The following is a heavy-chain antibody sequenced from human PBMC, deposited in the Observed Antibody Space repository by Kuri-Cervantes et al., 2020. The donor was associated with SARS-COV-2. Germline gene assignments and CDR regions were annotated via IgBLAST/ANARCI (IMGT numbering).Heavy chain of an antibody. V-gene: IGHV3-74*01. CDR3: AKDIGYCSSTSCYTDAFDI. J-gene: IGHJ3*02. CDR2: INSDGSST. D-gene: IGHD2-2*02. CDR1: GFTFSSYW. Sequence: GGSLRLSCAASGFTFSSYWMHWVRQAPGKGLVWVSRINSDGSSTSYADSVKGRFTISRDNAKNSLYLQMNSLRAEDTALYYCAKDIGYCSSTSCYTDAFDIWGQGTMVTVSS.